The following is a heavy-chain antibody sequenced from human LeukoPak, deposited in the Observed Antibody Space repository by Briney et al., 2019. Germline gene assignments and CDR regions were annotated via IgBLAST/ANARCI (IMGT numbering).Heavy chain of an antibody. CDR3: ARESYSYGYDY. CDR2: IYYSGST. V-gene: IGHV4-39*07. D-gene: IGHD5-18*01. CDR1: GGSISSSSYY. J-gene: IGHJ4*02. Sequence: SETLSLTCTVSGGSISSSSYYWGWIRQPPGKGLEWIGSIYYSGSTNYNPSPKSRVTISVDTSKNQFSLKLSSVTAADTAVYYCARESYSYGYDYWGQGTLVTVSS.